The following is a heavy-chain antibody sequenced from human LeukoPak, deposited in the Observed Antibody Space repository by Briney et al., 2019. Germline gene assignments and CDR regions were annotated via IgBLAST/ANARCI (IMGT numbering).Heavy chain of an antibody. J-gene: IGHJ6*04. CDR1: GGSFSGYY. CDR2: INQSGST. D-gene: IGHD2-2*01. Sequence: PSETLSLTCAVYGGSFSGYYWSWIRQPPGKGLEWIGEINQSGSTNYNPSLKSRVTISVDTSKNLFSLKLSSVTAADTAVYYCARGLRVPAAISLYYGMDVWGKGTTVTVSS. CDR3: ARGLRVPAAISLYYGMDV. V-gene: IGHV4-34*01.